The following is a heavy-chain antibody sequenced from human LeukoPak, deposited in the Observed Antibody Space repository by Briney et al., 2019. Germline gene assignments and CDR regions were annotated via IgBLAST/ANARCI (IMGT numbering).Heavy chain of an antibody. CDR2: ISSSSSYT. V-gene: IGHV3-11*06. CDR1: GFTFSDYY. CDR3: ARARGMDDYGDFRIK. Sequence: PGGSLRLSCAASGFTFSDYYMSWIRQAPGKGLEWVSYISSSSSYTNYADSVKGRFTISRDNAKNSLPLQMNGLRAEDTAVYYCARARGMDDYGDFRIKWGQGTLVTVSS. D-gene: IGHD4-17*01. J-gene: IGHJ4*02.